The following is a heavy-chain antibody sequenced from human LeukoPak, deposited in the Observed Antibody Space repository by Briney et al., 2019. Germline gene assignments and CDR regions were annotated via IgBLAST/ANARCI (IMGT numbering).Heavy chain of an antibody. CDR2: ISSSGSTI. Sequence: GGSLRLSCAASGFTFSDYYMSWIRQAPGKGLEWVSYISSSGSTIYYADSVKGRFTISRDNAKNSLYLQMNSLRAEDTAVYYCARTPIGSGWFNRSYYYYYMDVWGKGTTVTISS. J-gene: IGHJ6*03. CDR3: ARTPIGSGWFNRSYYYYYMDV. D-gene: IGHD6-19*01. V-gene: IGHV3-11*01. CDR1: GFTFSDYY.